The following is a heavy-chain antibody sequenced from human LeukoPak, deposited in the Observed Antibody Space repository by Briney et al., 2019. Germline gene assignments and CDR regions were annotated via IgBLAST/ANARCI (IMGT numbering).Heavy chain of an antibody. Sequence: PGGSLRLSCAASGFVVSSNYLAWVRQAPGEGLEWVSFMYSDNNIYYADSVKGRFTISRDNSKNTFYLQMNSLRVEDTAIYYCARGILGLIPIDYWGQGTLVTVSP. CDR3: ARGILGLIPIDY. V-gene: IGHV3-53*01. J-gene: IGHJ4*02. CDR2: MYSDNNI. CDR1: GFVVSSNY. D-gene: IGHD1-26*01.